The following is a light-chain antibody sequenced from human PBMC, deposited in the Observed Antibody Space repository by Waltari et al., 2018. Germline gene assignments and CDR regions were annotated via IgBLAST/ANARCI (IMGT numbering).Light chain of an antibody. CDR1: SSDIGGYNF. V-gene: IGLV2-11*01. Sequence: SALTQPRSVSGPPGQSVTISCTGTSSDIGGYNFVSWYQQHPGKAPKLMIYDVSQRPSGVPDRLSGSKSGNTASLTISGLQAEDEADYYCCSFAGYYTVFGGGTKLTVL. J-gene: IGLJ3*02. CDR3: CSFAGYYTV. CDR2: DVS.